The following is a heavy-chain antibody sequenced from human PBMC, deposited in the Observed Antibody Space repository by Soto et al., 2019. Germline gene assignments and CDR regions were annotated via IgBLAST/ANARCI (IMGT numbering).Heavy chain of an antibody. CDR1: GFTFSSYA. J-gene: IGHJ4*02. CDR3: VTYTDSIY. CDR2: ISGSGGST. V-gene: IGHV3-23*01. D-gene: IGHD1-20*01. Sequence: GGSLRLSCAASGFTFSSYAMSWVRQAPGKGLEWVSAISGSGGSTYYADSVKGRFTMSRDNAKNTLYLQMNSLRAEDTTVYYCVTYTDSIYWGQGTLVTVSS.